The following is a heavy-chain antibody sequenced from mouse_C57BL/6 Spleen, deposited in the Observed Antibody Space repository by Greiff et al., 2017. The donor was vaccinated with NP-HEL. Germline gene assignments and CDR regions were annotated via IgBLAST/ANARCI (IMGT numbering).Heavy chain of an antibody. V-gene: IGHV1-72*01. CDR1: GYTFTSYW. CDR3: SRERLTTLDY. Sequence: VQLQQPGAELVKPGASVKLSCKASGYTFTSYWMHWVKQRHGRGLEWIGKIDPNSGGTKYNQKFTSKATLTVDKPSSTAYMKLSSLTSEDSAIYYCSRERLTTLDYWGQGTTLTVSS. J-gene: IGHJ2*01. D-gene: IGHD1-1*01. CDR2: IDPNSGGT.